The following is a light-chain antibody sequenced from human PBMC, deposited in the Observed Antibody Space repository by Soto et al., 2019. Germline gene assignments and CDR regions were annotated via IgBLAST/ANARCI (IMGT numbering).Light chain of an antibody. J-gene: IGLJ1*01. CDR1: SSNIGSNT. CDR2: SNN. Sequence: QSVLTQPPSASGTRGQRVTISCSGSSSNIGSNTVNWYQQLPGTAPKLLIYSNNQRPSGVPDRFSGSKSGTSASLAISGLQSEDEADYYCAAWDDSLNGFDVFGTGTKLTVL. V-gene: IGLV1-44*01. CDR3: AAWDDSLNGFDV.